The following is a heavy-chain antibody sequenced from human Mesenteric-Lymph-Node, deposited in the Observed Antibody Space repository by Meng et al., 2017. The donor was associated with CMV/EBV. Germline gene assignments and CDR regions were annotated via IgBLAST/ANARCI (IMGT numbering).Heavy chain of an antibody. J-gene: IGHJ4*02. CDR2: MSFDGSKK. CDR1: FTCSSYA. Sequence: FTCSSYAMHWVRQAPGKGLEWVAVMSFDGSKKYYADSVKGRFTISRDNSKNSLYLQMNSLRAEDTAVYYCARDRCVGSSWFCNYFDYWGQGTLVTVSS. D-gene: IGHD6-13*01. CDR3: ARDRCVGSSWFCNYFDY. V-gene: IGHV3-30*04.